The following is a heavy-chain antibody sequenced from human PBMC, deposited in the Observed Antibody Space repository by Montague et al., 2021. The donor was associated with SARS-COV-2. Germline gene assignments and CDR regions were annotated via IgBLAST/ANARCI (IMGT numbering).Heavy chain of an antibody. Sequence: SETLSLTCTVSGGAISNDYWNWIRQPPGKGLELIGYTSYRGSNNYNPTLKRRVTISLDTSKNQFSLKLSSVIAAATAAYYCARQIYHAMKGALDIWGQGTPVTVSS. CDR3: ARQIYHAMKGALDI. V-gene: IGHV4-59*08. CDR1: GGAISNDY. J-gene: IGHJ3*02. D-gene: IGHD2-2*01. CDR2: TSYRGSN.